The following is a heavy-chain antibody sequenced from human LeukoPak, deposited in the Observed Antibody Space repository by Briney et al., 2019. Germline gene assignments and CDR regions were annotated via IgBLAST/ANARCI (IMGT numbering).Heavy chain of an antibody. Sequence: GGSLRLSCAASGFTSSSYGMHWVRQAPGKGLEWVAVISYDGSNKYYADSVKGRFTISRDNSKNTLYLQMNSLRAEDTAVYYCAKDASDYGDYYYGMDVWGQGTTVTVSS. CDR2: ISYDGSNK. CDR1: GFTSSSYG. J-gene: IGHJ6*02. CDR3: AKDASDYGDYYYGMDV. V-gene: IGHV3-30*18. D-gene: IGHD4-17*01.